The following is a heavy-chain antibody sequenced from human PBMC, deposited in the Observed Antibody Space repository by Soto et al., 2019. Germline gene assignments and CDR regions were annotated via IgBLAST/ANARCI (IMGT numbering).Heavy chain of an antibody. J-gene: IGHJ4*02. CDR1: GGSISSYY. Sequence: SDTLSLTCTVSGGSISSYYWSWIRQPPGKGLEWIGYIYYSGSTNYNPSLKSRVTISVDTSKNQFSLKLSSVTAADTAVYYCARTPTVTTEYSFDYWGQGTLVTVSS. V-gene: IGHV4-59*12. D-gene: IGHD4-17*01. CDR2: IYYSGST. CDR3: ARTPTVTTEYSFDY.